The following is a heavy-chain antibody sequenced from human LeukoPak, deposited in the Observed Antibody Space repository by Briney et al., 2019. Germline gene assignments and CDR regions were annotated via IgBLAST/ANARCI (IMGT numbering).Heavy chain of an antibody. D-gene: IGHD3-10*01. CDR1: GYSISSGYY. J-gene: IGHJ4*02. Sequence: AETLSLTCSVFGYSISSGYYWGWSRQPPGKGLEWIGSVYHSGSTYHNPSLKSRVTISVDMSKNQFSLKLSSATAADTAVYYCARVNYGSGTYYTHFDYWGQGTLVTVSS. CDR2: VYHSGST. CDR3: ARVNYGSGTYYTHFDY. V-gene: IGHV4-38-2*02.